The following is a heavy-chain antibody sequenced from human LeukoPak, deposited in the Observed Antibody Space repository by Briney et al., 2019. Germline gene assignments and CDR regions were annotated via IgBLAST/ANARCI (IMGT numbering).Heavy chain of an antibody. Sequence: KPGGSLRLSCAASGFTFSSYGMNWVRQAPGKGLEWVSYISSSGSTIYYADSVKGRFTISRDNAKNSLYLQMNSLRAEDTAVYYCAELGITMIGGVWGKGTTVTISS. V-gene: IGHV3-48*04. CDR1: GFTFSSYG. J-gene: IGHJ6*04. CDR2: ISSSGSTI. D-gene: IGHD3-10*02. CDR3: AELGITMIGGV.